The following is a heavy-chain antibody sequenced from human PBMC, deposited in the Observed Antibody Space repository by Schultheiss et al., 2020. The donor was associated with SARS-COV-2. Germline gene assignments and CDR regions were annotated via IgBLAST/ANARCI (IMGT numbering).Heavy chain of an antibody. CDR2: IYYSGST. D-gene: IGHD1-26*01. J-gene: IGHJ4*02. V-gene: IGHV4-31*01. Sequence: SETLSLTCSVSGDSISTGGYYWSWIRQHPGKGLEWIGYIYYSGSTYYTPSLKSLVSISLDTSKNQFSLKLTSVTAADTAIYYCARGWFPEATSFAFDSWGRGTLVTVSS. CDR3: ARGWFPEATSFAFDS. CDR1: GDSISTGGYY.